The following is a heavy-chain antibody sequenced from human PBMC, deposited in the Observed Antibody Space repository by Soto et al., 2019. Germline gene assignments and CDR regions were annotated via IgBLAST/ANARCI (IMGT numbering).Heavy chain of an antibody. CDR3: ARALYTSVWRGDF. CDR2: IKQDGSEK. D-gene: IGHD6-19*01. CDR1: GFAFSTYW. V-gene: IGHV3-7*05. J-gene: IGHJ4*02. Sequence: GGSLRLSCAASGFAFSTYWMSWVRQAPGKGLEWVANIKQDGSEKYYVDSVKGRFTISRDNAKNSLYLQMNSLRAEDTAVYYCARALYTSVWRGDFWGQGTLVTVSS.